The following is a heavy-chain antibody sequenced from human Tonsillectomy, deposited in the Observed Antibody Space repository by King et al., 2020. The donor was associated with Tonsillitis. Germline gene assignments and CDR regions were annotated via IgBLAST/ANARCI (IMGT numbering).Heavy chain of an antibody. CDR1: GFTFSSYA. D-gene: IGHD1-26*01. CDR2: ISGSGDST. CDR3: AKSLYRSVGAMVQAFDI. J-gene: IGHJ3*02. V-gene: IGHV3-23*04. Sequence: VQLVESGGGLVQPGGSLRLSCAASGFTFSSYAMSWVRQAPGKGLEWVSAISGSGDSTFYADSGKGRFTISRDNSKNTLYLEMNSLRAEDTAVYYCAKSLYRSVGAMVQAFDIWGQGTMVTVSS.